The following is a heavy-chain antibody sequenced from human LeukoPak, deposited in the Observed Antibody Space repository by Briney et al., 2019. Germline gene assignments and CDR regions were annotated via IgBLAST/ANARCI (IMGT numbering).Heavy chain of an antibody. CDR2: INHSGST. D-gene: IGHD3-3*01. J-gene: IGHJ4*02. Sequence: PSETLSLTCAVYGGSFSGYYWSWIRQPPGKGLEWIGEINHSGSTNYNPSLMSRVAMSVDTSKNQFSLNLRSVTAADTAVYYCARGGVTIFGVVINEEYYLDYWGQGTLVTVSS. CDR3: ARGGVTIFGVVINEEYYLDY. CDR1: GGSFSGYY. V-gene: IGHV4-34*01.